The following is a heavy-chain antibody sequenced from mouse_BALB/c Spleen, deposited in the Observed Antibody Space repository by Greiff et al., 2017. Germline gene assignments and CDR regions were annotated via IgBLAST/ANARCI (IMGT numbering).Heavy chain of an antibody. V-gene: IGHV1-7*01. CDR3: ARSPYYYGSNHYYAMDY. Sequence: QVQLQQSGAELAKPGASVKMSCKASGYTFTSYWMHWVKQRPGQGLEWIGYINPSTGYTEYNQKFKDKATLTADKSSSTAYMQLSSLTSEDSAVYYCARSPYYYGSNHYYAMDYWGQGTSVTVSS. CDR2: INPSTGYT. CDR1: GYTFTSYW. J-gene: IGHJ4*01. D-gene: IGHD1-1*01.